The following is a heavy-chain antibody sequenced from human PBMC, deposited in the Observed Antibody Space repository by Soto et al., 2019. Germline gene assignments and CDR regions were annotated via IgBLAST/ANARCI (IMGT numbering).Heavy chain of an antibody. J-gene: IGHJ6*02. CDR1: GFTFSSYS. D-gene: IGHD3-16*01. CDR2: IGTSSSYI. CDR3: ARASGARVVRGAYYYLHMDV. Sequence: EVQLVESGGGLVKPGGSLRLYCAVSGFTFSSYSMNWVRQAPGKGLEWVSSIGTSSSYIYYADSVKGRFTISRDNAKNSLYLQMNSLRAEDTALYYCARASGARVVRGAYYYLHMDVWGQGTTVTVSS. V-gene: IGHV3-21*06.